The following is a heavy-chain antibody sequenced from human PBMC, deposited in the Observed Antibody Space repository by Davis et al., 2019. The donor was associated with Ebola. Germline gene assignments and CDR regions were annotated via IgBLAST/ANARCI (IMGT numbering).Heavy chain of an antibody. V-gene: IGHV3-74*01. CDR1: GFTFSSYW. Sequence: GESLKISCAASGFTFSSYWMHWVRQAPGKGLVWVSRINSDGSSTSYADSVKGRFTISRDNAKNTLYLQMNSLRAEDTAVYYCAKKQWLVGDYYYYMDVWGKGTTVTVSS. CDR2: INSDGSST. J-gene: IGHJ6*03. CDR3: AKKQWLVGDYYYYMDV. D-gene: IGHD6-19*01.